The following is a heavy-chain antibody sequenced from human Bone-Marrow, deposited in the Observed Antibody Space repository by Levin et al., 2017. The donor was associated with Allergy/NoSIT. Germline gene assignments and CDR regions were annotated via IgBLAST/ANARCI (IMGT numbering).Heavy chain of an antibody. CDR1: GFSFRDHY. V-gene: IGHV3-72*01. CDR2: TRSKGHSYST. CDR3: ARGPYCSGGRCPGAFDY. J-gene: IGHJ4*02. D-gene: IGHD2-15*01. Sequence: LSLTCAASGFSFRDHYMDWVRQAPGKGLEWLARTRSKGHSYSTEYAAFVKGRFSISRDASKTSLYLQMNSLKTEDTAVYYCARGPYCSGGRCPGAFDYWGQGTLVTVSS.